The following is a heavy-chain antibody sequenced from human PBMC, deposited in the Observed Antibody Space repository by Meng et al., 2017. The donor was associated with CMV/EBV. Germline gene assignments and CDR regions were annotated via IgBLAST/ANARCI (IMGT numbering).Heavy chain of an antibody. D-gene: IGHD3-3*01. CDR1: GYTFTGYY. CDR2: INPNSGGT. Sequence: ASVKVSCKASGYTFTGYYMHWVRQAPGQGLEWMGWINPNSGGTNYAQKFQGRVTMTRDTSISTAYMELSSLRSEDTAVYYCARGRVMYYDFWSGYHPLDYWGQGTLVTSPQ. J-gene: IGHJ4*02. CDR3: ARGRVMYYDFWSGYHPLDY. V-gene: IGHV1-2*02.